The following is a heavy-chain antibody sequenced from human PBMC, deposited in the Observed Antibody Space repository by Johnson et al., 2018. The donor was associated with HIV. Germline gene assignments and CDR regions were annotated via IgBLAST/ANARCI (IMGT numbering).Heavy chain of an antibody. D-gene: IGHD1-26*01. Sequence: QVQLMESGGGVVQPGRSLRLSCAASGFTFSSYGMHWVRQAPGKGLEWVAVISYDGSNKYYADSVKGRFTISRDNSKNTLYLQMNSLRAEDTAVYYCAKSGSYPRFGAFDIWGQGTMVTVSS. CDR1: GFTFSSYG. J-gene: IGHJ3*02. CDR3: AKSGSYPRFGAFDI. CDR2: ISYDGSNK. V-gene: IGHV3-30*18.